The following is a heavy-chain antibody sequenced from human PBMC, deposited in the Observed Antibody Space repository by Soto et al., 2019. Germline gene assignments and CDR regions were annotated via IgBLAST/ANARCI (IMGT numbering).Heavy chain of an antibody. CDR3: AKDWAGYCSGSSCFGYFDY. V-gene: IGHV3-23*01. Sequence: EAQLLESGGGLVQPGGSLRLSCAASGFNFSTYGMSWVRQSPGKGLEWVSALRADGSSRYYADSVKGRFTISRDNSKNTLYLQLNSLRAEDTAVYYCAKDWAGYCSGSSCFGYFDYWGQGTLVTVSS. D-gene: IGHD2-15*01. J-gene: IGHJ4*02. CDR1: GFNFSTYG. CDR2: LRADGSSR.